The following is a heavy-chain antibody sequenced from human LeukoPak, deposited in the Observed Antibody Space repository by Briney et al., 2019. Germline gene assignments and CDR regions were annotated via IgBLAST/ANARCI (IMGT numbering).Heavy chain of an antibody. J-gene: IGHJ4*02. CDR2: ISAYNGNT. Sequence: ASVKVSCKASGGTFSSYAISWVRQAPGQGLEWMGWISAYNGNTNYAQKLQGRVTMTTDTSTSTAYMELRSLRSDDTAVYYCAREERYYGSGSRFNYWGQGTLVTVSS. D-gene: IGHD3-10*01. CDR1: GGTFSSYA. CDR3: AREERYYGSGSRFNY. V-gene: IGHV1-18*01.